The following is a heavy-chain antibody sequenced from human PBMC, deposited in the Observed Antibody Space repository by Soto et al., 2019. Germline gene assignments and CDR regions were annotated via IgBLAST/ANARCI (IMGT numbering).Heavy chain of an antibody. CDR2: IYYTGGT. Sequence: QVQLQESGPGLVKPSQTLSLTCTVSGGSINSDGSYWSWIRQHPGKDLEWIAYIYYTGGTYTNPSLTSRVTISADTSKNQFSLKLKSVTAADTAVYFCARALVGSTVEGFEIWGQGTLVTVSS. CDR1: GGSINSDGSY. J-gene: IGHJ3*02. D-gene: IGHD1-26*01. V-gene: IGHV4-31*03. CDR3: ARALVGSTVEGFEI.